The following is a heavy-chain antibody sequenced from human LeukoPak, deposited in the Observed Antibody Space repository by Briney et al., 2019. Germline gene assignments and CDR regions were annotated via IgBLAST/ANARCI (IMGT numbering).Heavy chain of an antibody. CDR3: AGVEQWLVQGIYYYYGMDV. D-gene: IGHD6-19*01. CDR1: GYTFTGYY. Sequence: ASVKVSCKASGYTFTGYYMHWVRQAPGQGLEWMGWINPNSGGTNYAQKFQGRVTMTRDTSISTAYMELSGLRSDDTAVYYCAGVEQWLVQGIYYYYGMDVWGQGTTVTVSS. CDR2: INPNSGGT. V-gene: IGHV1-2*02. J-gene: IGHJ6*02.